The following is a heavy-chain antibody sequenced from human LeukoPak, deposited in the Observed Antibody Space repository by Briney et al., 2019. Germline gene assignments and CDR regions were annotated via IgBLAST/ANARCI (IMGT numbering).Heavy chain of an antibody. CDR3: AKAVDTAMVTPPDY. Sequence: GRSLRLSCAASGFTFEDYAMHWVRQAPGKGLEWVSGISWNSGSIGYADSVKGRFTISRDNAKNSLYLQMNSLRAEDTALYYCAKAVDTAMVTPPDYWGQGTLVTVSS. V-gene: IGHV3-9*01. D-gene: IGHD5-18*01. CDR2: ISWNSGSI. J-gene: IGHJ4*02. CDR1: GFTFEDYA.